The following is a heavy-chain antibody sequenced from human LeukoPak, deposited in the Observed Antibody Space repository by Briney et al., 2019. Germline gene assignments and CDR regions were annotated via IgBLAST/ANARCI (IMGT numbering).Heavy chain of an antibody. D-gene: IGHD3-10*01. Sequence: GGSLRLSCAASGFTFSNCAMSWVRQTPGKGLQCISSISSGNSYIYYADSVKGRFTISRDNAKNSLYLQMNNLRVEDTAVYYCVQIRGLGWFDPWGQGSLVTVSS. CDR2: ISSGNSYI. CDR3: VQIRGLGWFDP. V-gene: IGHV3-21*01. CDR1: GFTFSNCA. J-gene: IGHJ5*02.